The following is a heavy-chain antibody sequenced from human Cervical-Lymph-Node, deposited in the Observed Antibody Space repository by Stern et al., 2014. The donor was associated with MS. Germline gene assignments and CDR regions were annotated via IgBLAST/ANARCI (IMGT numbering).Heavy chain of an antibody. Sequence: EVQLVESGGGLVKPGGSLRLSCAVSGFTFNNAWMTWVRQAPGRGLAWVGRIKSETDGGTTDYAAPVKGRFIISRETTKNTLYLHMNSLKIEDTAVYYCTTPFITVLRGVRKDVWGQGTTVTVSS. CDR2: IKSETDGGTT. J-gene: IGHJ6*02. CDR1: GFTFNNAW. D-gene: IGHD3-10*01. CDR3: TTPFITVLRGVRKDV. V-gene: IGHV3-15*01.